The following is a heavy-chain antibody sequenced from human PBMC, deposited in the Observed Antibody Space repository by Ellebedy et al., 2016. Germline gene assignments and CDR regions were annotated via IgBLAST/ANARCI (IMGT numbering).Heavy chain of an antibody. V-gene: IGHV3-13*01. CDR3: ARAGSSSQLDY. D-gene: IGHD6-6*01. Sequence: GGSLRLSXAASGFTFSSYDMHWVRQATGKGLEWVSAIGTAGDTYYPGSVKGRFTISRENAKNSLYLQMNSLRAGDTAVYYCARAGSSSQLDYWGQGTLVTVSS. CDR2: IGTAGDT. J-gene: IGHJ4*02. CDR1: GFTFSSYD.